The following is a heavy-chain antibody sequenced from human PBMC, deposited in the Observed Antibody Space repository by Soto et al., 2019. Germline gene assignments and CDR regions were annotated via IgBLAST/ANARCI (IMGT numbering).Heavy chain of an antibody. J-gene: IGHJ4*02. Sequence: QVQLVESGGGLVKSGGSLRLSCAVSGFTFSDYQMHWISQVPGKGLEWLSYISASGSSANYADSMRGRLSISRDNAKNLLYLQMNSLRGEDTAVYYCARDRDTMIRGVYQHWGQGTLVTVFS. CDR1: GFTFSDYQ. CDR2: ISASGSSA. D-gene: IGHD3-10*01. V-gene: IGHV3-11*05. CDR3: ARDRDTMIRGVYQH.